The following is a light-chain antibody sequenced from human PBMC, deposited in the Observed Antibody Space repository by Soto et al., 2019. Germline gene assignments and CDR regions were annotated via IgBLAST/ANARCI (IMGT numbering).Light chain of an antibody. CDR1: QKVYNNY. V-gene: IGKV3-20*01. Sequence: EIVLTQSPGTLSLSPGERATLSCRASQKVYNNYLAWYQQKPGQAPRLLINGASSRATGIPDRFSGSGSVTDFTLTISRLEPEDFAVYYCQRYGSSPPTFGGGTKVAIQ. CDR3: QRYGSSPPT. CDR2: GAS. J-gene: IGKJ4*01.